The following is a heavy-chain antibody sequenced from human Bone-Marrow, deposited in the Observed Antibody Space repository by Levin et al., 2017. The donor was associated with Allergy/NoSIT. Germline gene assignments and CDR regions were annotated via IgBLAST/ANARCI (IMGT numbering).Heavy chain of an antibody. V-gene: IGHV3-49*04. CDR2: VRSKAYGRTT. D-gene: IGHD3-3*01. J-gene: IGHJ6*04. Sequence: GGSLRLSCPVSGFNFGDYALSWVRQAPGKGLEWVGVVRSKAYGRTTEYAPSVKDRFTISRDDSKNIAYLQMNLLKTEDTAVYYCARESDFGRCMLDVRGTGTTATVSS. CDR1: GFNFGDYA. CDR3: ARESDFGRCMLDV.